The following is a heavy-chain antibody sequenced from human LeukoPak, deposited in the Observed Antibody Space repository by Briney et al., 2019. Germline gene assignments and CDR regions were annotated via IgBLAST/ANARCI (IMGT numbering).Heavy chain of an antibody. D-gene: IGHD7-27*01. Sequence: GGSLRLSCAASGFTFSAYWMTWVRQAPGRGLEWVANIRDDGSEEYYGDSVRGRFTISRDNAKNSVDLQMHSLRVEDTAVYYCARVLGLKGFDSWGQGTLVTVSS. V-gene: IGHV3-7*04. CDR2: IRDDGSEE. CDR3: ARVLGLKGFDS. CDR1: GFTFSAYW. J-gene: IGHJ5*01.